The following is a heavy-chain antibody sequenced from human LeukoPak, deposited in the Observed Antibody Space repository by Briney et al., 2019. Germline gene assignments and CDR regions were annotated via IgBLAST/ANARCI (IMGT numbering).Heavy chain of an antibody. V-gene: IGHV5-51*01. CDR2: IYPGDSET. D-gene: IGHD4-23*01. CDR1: GYSFTSYW. Sequence: GESLQISCKGSGYSFTSYWIGWVRQMPGKGLEWMGIIYPGDSETRYSPSFQGHVTISADKSISTAYLQWSSLKASDTGMYYCAKFARNSPPDYWGQGTLVTVSS. CDR3: AKFARNSPPDY. J-gene: IGHJ4*02.